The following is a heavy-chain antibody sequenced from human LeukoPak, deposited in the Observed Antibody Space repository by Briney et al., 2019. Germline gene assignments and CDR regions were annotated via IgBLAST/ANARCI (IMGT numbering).Heavy chain of an antibody. CDR3: AELGITMIGGV. J-gene: IGHJ6*04. Sequence: PGGSLRLSCAASGFTFRSYEMKWVRQAPGKGREGGSYISSRENNIYYADPVKRRFTISRDNAKNSLYVQINSLRSEDTSVYYCAELGITMIGGVWGKGTTVTISS. CDR1: GFTFRSYE. D-gene: IGHD3-10*02. V-gene: IGHV3-48*03. CDR2: ISSRENNI.